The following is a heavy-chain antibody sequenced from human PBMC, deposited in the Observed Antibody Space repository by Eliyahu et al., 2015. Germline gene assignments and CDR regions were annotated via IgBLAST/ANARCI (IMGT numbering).Heavy chain of an antibody. CDR1: GXSISSGDYY. J-gene: IGHJ4*02. CDR2: IYYSGST. V-gene: IGHV4-30-4*01. D-gene: IGHD3-10*01. Sequence: QVQLQESGPGLVKPSQTLSLPCTVSGXSISSGDYYWSWIXQPPGKGLEWIGYIYYSGSTYYNPSLKSRVTISVDTSKXQFSLKLSSVTAADTAVYYCARGWFGETLDYWGQGTLVTVSS. CDR3: ARGWFGETLDY.